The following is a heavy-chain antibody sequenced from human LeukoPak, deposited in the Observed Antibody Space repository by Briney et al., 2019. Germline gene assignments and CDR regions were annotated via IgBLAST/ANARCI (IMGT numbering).Heavy chain of an antibody. D-gene: IGHD3-22*01. CDR2: IYYSGST. J-gene: IGHJ4*02. CDR3: ARYRPYYYDSSGYYYYFDY. Sequence: SETLSLTCAVYGGSFSGYYWSWIRQPPGKGLEWIGYIYYSGSTNYNPSLKSRVTISVDTSKNQFSLKLSSVTAADTAVYYCARYRPYYYDSSGYYYYFDYWGQGTLVTVSS. CDR1: GGSFSGYY. V-gene: IGHV4-59*01.